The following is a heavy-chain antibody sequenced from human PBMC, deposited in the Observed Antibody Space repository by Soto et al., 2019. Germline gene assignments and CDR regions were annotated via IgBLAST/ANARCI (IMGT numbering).Heavy chain of an antibody. V-gene: IGHV3-23*01. D-gene: IGHD1-26*01. CDR3: VKEGRVGVEGFDF. CDR1: GXTLSYHS. J-gene: IGHJ4*02. CDR2: FGGNFVTT. Sequence: GSLRLSCAASGXTLSYHSIHWVRQTPGEGLELVSGFGGNFVTTLYADSVKGRFTISRDNSKSTLHLQMNSLSPEDTAMYYCVKEGRVGVEGFDFWGQGTLCTVSS.